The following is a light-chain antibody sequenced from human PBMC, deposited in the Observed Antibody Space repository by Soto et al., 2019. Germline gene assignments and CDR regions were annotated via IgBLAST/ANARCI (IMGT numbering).Light chain of an antibody. CDR2: GAS. CDR3: QQYGGSPRT. Sequence: EIVLTKSPGTQSLSPGEGATLSCRASQSINSFLAWYQQRRGQAPRLLIHGASNRATGIPDRFSGSGSGPDFTLTISRLEPEDFAVYYCQQYGGSPRTFGQGTKVDIK. CDR1: QSINSF. J-gene: IGKJ1*01. V-gene: IGKV3-20*01.